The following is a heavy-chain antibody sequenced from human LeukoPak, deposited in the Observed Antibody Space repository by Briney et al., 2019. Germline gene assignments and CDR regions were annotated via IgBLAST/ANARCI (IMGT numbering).Heavy chain of an antibody. V-gene: IGHV1-69*01. J-gene: IGHJ6*02. Sequence: SVKVSCEASGGTFRSFAINWVRQAPGKGLEWMGGIIPMINTPKYAQRFQGRVSITADESTSTAYMELSSLRSEDAAVYYCASGEYGSGSYFYYYGMDVWGQGTTVTVSS. CDR3: ASGEYGSGSYFYYYGMDV. CDR1: GGTFRSFA. D-gene: IGHD3-10*01. CDR2: IIPMINTP.